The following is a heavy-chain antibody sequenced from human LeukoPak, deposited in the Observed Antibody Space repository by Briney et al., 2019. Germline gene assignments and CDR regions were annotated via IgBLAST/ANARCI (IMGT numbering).Heavy chain of an antibody. V-gene: IGHV1-69*13. CDR1: VGNFSSYA. D-gene: IGHD2-21*02. CDR2: IIPIFGTA. Sequence: SVKVSCKASVGNFSSYAISWVRQAPGQGLEWMGGIIPIFGTANYAQKFQGRVTITADESTSTAYMELSSLRSEDTAVYYCARPSYCGGDCLDYWGQGTLVTVSS. J-gene: IGHJ4*02. CDR3: ARPSYCGGDCLDY.